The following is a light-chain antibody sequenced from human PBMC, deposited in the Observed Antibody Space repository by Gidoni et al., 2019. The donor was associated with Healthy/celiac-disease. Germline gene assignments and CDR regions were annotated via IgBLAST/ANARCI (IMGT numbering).Light chain of an antibody. J-gene: IGKJ5*01. Sequence: IVLTQSPGTLSLSTGERATLSCRASQSVSSSYLAWYQQKPGQAPRLLIYGASSRATGIPDRFSGSGSGTDFTLPISRLEPEDFAVYYCQQYGSSLSITFXXXTRLEIK. CDR3: QQYGSSLSIT. V-gene: IGKV3-20*01. CDR2: GAS. CDR1: QSVSSSY.